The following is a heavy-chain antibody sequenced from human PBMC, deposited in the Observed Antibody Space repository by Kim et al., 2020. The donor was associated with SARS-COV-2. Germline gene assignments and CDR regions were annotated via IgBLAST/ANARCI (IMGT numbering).Heavy chain of an antibody. J-gene: IGHJ6*02. V-gene: IGHV4-59*08. Sequence: SETLSLTCTVSGGSISSYYWSWIRQPPGKGLEWIGYIYYSGSTNYNPSLKSRVTISVDTSKNQFSLKLSSVTAADTPVYYCASWQGYGMDVWGQGTTVT. CDR2: IYYSGST. CDR1: GGSISSYY. CDR3: ASWQGYGMDV.